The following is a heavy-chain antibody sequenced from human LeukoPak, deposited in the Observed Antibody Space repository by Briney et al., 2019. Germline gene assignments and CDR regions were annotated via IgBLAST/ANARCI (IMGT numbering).Heavy chain of an antibody. Sequence: ASVKLSCKASGYTFSNFGINWVRQAPGQGLEWMGWISGNNGNANYEQKFQGRFTVTTDSSTNTAYMELRNLRFDDTAVYYCARDGTSTDDYWGQGTLVTVSS. J-gene: IGHJ4*02. V-gene: IGHV1-18*01. CDR3: ARDGTSTDDY. CDR1: GYTFSNFG. CDR2: ISGNNGNA. D-gene: IGHD2-2*01.